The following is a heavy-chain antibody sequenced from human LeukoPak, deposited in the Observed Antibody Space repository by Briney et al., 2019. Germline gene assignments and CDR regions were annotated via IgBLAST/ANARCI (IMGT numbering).Heavy chain of an antibody. CDR2: IYYTGST. D-gene: IGHD3-22*01. J-gene: IGHJ6*03. CDR3: TRGSIAYYYMDV. V-gene: IGHV4-59*01. CDR1: GGSISSYY. Sequence: SETLSLTCTVSGGSISSYYWSWIRQPPGKGLEWIGYIYYTGSTNYNPSLKSRVTISVDTSKNQFSLKLSSVTAADTAVYYCTRGSIAYYYMDVWGKGTTVTISS.